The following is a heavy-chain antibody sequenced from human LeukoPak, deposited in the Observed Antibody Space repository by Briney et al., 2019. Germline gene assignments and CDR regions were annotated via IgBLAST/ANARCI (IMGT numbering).Heavy chain of an antibody. Sequence: GGSLRLSCAASGFTFSGSAMHWVRQASGKGLEWVGRIRSKANSYATAYAASVKGRFTISRDDSKNTAYLQMNSLKTEDTAVYYCTRLKWNYDNYDNWFDPWGQGTLVTVSS. CDR3: TRLKWNYDNYDNWFDP. D-gene: IGHD1-7*01. CDR2: IRSKANSYAT. CDR1: GFTFSGSA. J-gene: IGHJ5*02. V-gene: IGHV3-73*01.